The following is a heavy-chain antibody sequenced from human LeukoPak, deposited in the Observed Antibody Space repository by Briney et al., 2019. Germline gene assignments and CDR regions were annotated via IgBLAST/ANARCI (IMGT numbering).Heavy chain of an antibody. CDR3: AQSAYGLGSG. Sequence: PGGSLRLPCAASGLLFSDYAMRWARQAPGKGLEWVAVITSSGGTTHYADSVKGRFTISRDNSKSTLYLQMNSLRVGDTAVYYCAQSAYGLGSGWGEGSVVTVS. V-gene: IGHV3-23*01. D-gene: IGHD3-10*01. CDR2: ITSSGGTT. CDR1: GLLFSDYA. J-gene: IGHJ4*02.